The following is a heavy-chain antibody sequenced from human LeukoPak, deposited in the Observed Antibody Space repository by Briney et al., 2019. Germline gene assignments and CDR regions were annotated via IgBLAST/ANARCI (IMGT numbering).Heavy chain of an antibody. Sequence: QPGGSLRLSCAASGFAFRDYAMSWVRQAPGKGLEWVSVISGSGATTHYADSVKGRFTISRDNSKNTVSLQMNSLRAEDTAVYYCATDYYDRSGDYTVDYWGQGTLVTVSS. CDR1: GFAFRDYA. J-gene: IGHJ4*02. V-gene: IGHV3-23*01. CDR3: ATDYYDRSGDYTVDY. CDR2: ISGSGATT. D-gene: IGHD3-22*01.